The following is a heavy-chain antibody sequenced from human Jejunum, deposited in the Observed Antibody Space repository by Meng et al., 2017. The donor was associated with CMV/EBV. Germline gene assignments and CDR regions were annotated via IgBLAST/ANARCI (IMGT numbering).Heavy chain of an antibody. CDR3: AKDAGSFLDYYFDY. Sequence: EYTFTDSYVEWVRQAPGQGLEWMGWINPQTGDTNYAPKFQGRVAMTRDMSINTVYMEVTRLRSDDTAVYYCAKDAGSFLDYYFDYWGQETLVTVSS. J-gene: IGHJ4*02. CDR2: INPQTGDT. V-gene: IGHV1-2*02. D-gene: IGHD1-26*01. CDR1: EYTFTDSY.